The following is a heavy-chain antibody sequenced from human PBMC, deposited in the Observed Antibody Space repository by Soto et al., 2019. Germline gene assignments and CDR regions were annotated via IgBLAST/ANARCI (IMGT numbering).Heavy chain of an antibody. CDR1: GGSISSYY. CDR2: IYYSGST. CDR3: ARGIEQWLVLESYWFDP. Sequence: SETLSLTCTVSGGSISSYYWSWIRQPPGKGLEWIGYIYYSGSTNYNPSLKSRVTISVDTSKNQFSLKLSSVTAADTAVYYCARGIEQWLVLESYWFDPWGQGTLVTVSS. D-gene: IGHD6-19*01. V-gene: IGHV4-59*01. J-gene: IGHJ5*02.